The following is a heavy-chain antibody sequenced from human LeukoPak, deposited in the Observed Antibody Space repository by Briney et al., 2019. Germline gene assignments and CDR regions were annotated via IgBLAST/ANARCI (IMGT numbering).Heavy chain of an antibody. D-gene: IGHD3-10*01. Sequence: GASLKVFCKASGYTFTSYGISWVRQAPGQGLEWMGWISAYNGNTNYAQKLQGRVTMTTDTSTSTAYMALRSLRSDDTAVYYCARAMVRGATEDYWGQGTLVTASS. CDR1: GYTFTSYG. CDR2: ISAYNGNT. J-gene: IGHJ4*02. CDR3: ARAMVRGATEDY. V-gene: IGHV1-18*01.